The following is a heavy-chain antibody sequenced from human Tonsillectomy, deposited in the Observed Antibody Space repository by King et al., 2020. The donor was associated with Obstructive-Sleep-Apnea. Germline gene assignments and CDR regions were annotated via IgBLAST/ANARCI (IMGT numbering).Heavy chain of an antibody. J-gene: IGHJ4*02. Sequence: QLVQSGAEVKKPGASVKISCKASGYTFTSYDINWVRQDTGQGLEGSGWMNPNGGNTGYAHKVQGRGTMTRNTSISTAYMERSSLRSEDTAVYYCAREAYEGGYWGQGTLVTVSS. CDR1: GYTFTSYD. CDR2: MNPNGGNT. V-gene: IGHV1-8*01. D-gene: IGHD5-12*01. CDR3: AREAYEGGY.